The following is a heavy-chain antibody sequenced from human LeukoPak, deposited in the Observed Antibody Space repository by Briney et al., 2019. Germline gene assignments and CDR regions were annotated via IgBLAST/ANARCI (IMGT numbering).Heavy chain of an antibody. D-gene: IGHD2-2*01. V-gene: IGHV4-59*01. CDR2: VYYSGST. CDR1: GGSISNYY. Sequence: PSETLSLTCTVSGGSISNYYWSWIRQPPGKGLEWIGYVYYSGSTTYNPSLRSRVTISVDTPKNQFSLKLSSVTAADTAVYYCARETMVVVPGAAYMDVWGKGTTVTVSS. J-gene: IGHJ6*03. CDR3: ARETMVVVPGAAYMDV.